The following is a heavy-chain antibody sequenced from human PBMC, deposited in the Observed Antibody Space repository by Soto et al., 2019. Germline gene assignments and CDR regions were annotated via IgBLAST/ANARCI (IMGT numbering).Heavy chain of an antibody. V-gene: IGHV3-15*01. Sequence: PGGSLRLSCAASGFTFSNAWMSWVRQAPGKGLEWVGRIKSKTDGGTTDYAAPVKGRFTISRDDSKNTLYLQMNSLKTEDTAVYYCTTDLSAPYPFLRFLEWLSQAPYWGQGTLVTVSS. CDR3: TTDLSAPYPFLRFLEWLSQAPY. CDR2: IKSKTDGGTT. J-gene: IGHJ4*02. CDR1: GFTFSNAW. D-gene: IGHD3-3*01.